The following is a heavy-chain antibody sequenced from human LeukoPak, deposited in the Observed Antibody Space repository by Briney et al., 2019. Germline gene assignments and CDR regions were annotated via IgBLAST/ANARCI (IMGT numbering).Heavy chain of an antibody. V-gene: IGHV1-69*13. CDR2: IIPVFATA. Sequence: ASVKVSCKASGGTFSSYAINWVRQAPGQGLEWMGGIIPVFATANYAQKFQGRVTITADESTSTAYMELSSLRSEDTAVYYCARSPRFRSYPTYYFDYWGQGTLVTVSS. D-gene: IGHD1-26*01. CDR1: GGTFSSYA. CDR3: ARSPRFRSYPTYYFDY. J-gene: IGHJ4*02.